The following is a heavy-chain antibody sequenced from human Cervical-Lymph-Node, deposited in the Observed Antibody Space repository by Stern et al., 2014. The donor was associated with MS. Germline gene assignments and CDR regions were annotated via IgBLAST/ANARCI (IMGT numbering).Heavy chain of an antibody. V-gene: IGHV1-3*04. D-gene: IGHD4-23*01. J-gene: IGHJ6*02. CDR1: GYNFTDYG. Sequence: VQSGAEVQKPGASVKVSCKTAGYNFTDYGIIWVRQAPGQRLEWMGWINTGNGNRRYSQKIQGRVTITRDTSASTAYMELSSLRSEDTAVYYCARTGTVVTSGYYYGMDVWGQGTTVTVSS. CDR3: ARTGTVVTSGYYYGMDV. CDR2: INTGNGNR.